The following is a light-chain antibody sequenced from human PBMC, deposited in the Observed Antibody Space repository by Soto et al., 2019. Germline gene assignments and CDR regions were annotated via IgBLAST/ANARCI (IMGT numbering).Light chain of an antibody. V-gene: IGKV3-20*01. J-gene: IGKJ2*01. CDR2: GAS. CDR1: QSVSSSY. CDR3: QQYGSSPMYT. Sequence: EIVLPQSPGTLSLSPGERATLSCRASQSVSSSYLAWYQQKPGQAPRLLIYGASSRATGIPDRFSGSGSGTDFTLTISRLEPEDFAVYYCQQYGSSPMYTCGQGTKLEIK.